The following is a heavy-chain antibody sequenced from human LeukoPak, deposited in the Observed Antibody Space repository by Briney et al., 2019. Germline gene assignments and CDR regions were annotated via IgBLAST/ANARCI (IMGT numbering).Heavy chain of an antibody. CDR3: ARQTPWSVDY. CDR2: INHSGST. D-gene: IGHD2-8*02. Sequence: SETLSLTCTVSGGSISSSSYYWGWIRQPPGKGLEWIGEINHSGSTNYNPSLKSRVTISVDTSKNQFSLKLSSVTAADTAVYYCARQTPWSVDYWGQGTLVTVSS. CDR1: GGSISSSSYY. J-gene: IGHJ4*02. V-gene: IGHV4-39*01.